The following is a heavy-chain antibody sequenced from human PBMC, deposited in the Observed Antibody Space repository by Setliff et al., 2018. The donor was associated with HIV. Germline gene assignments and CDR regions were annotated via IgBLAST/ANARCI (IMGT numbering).Heavy chain of an antibody. CDR3: ARDKRYRFPFDS. CDR2: ISHTGST. Sequence: SETLSLTCAVYGGSFSAYYWSWIRQSPEMGLEWIAEISHTGSTKYNPSLGSRATISLATSKNQFSLSLRSLSAADTAVYYCARDKRYRFPFDSWGQGTLVTVSS. J-gene: IGHJ4*02. CDR1: GGSFSAYY. D-gene: IGHD2-2*02. V-gene: IGHV4-34*01.